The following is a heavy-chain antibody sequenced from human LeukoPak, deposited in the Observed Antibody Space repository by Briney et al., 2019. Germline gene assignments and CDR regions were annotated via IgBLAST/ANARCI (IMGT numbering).Heavy chain of an antibody. Sequence: SVKVSCKASGGTFSSYAISWVRQAPGQGLEWMGGIIPIFGTANYAQKFQGRVTITADESTSTAYMELSSLRSEDTAVYYCARDLGNAQHYYYYGMDVWGQGTTVTVSS. CDR3: ARDLGNAQHYYYYGMDV. CDR2: IIPIFGTA. CDR1: GGTFSSYA. V-gene: IGHV1-69*13. D-gene: IGHD2-2*01. J-gene: IGHJ6*02.